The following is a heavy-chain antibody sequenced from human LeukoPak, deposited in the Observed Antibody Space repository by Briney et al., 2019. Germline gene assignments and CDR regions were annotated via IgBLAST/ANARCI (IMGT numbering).Heavy chain of an antibody. Sequence: PGGSLRLSCAASGFTFSSYSMNWVRQAPGKGLEWVSSISSSSSYIYYADSVKGRFTISRDNAKNSLYLQMNSLRAEDTAVYYCARSRSLLWFGELFPDAFDIWGQGTMVTVSS. V-gene: IGHV3-21*01. CDR1: GFTFSSYS. CDR3: ARSRSLLWFGELFPDAFDI. D-gene: IGHD3-10*01. CDR2: ISSSSSYI. J-gene: IGHJ3*02.